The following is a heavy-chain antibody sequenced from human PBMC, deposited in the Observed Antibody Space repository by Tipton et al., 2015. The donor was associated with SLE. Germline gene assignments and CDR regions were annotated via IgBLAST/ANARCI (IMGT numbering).Heavy chain of an antibody. D-gene: IGHD5-24*01. CDR2: INHSGST. J-gene: IGHJ5*02. V-gene: IGHV4-34*01. CDR1: GGSFSGYY. Sequence: GLVKPSETLSLTCAVYGGSFSGYYWSWIRQPPGKGLEWIGEINHSGSTNYNPSLKSRVTISVDTSKNQFSLKLSSVTAADTAVYYCARGSATEGWFDPWGQGTLVTVSS. CDR3: ARGSATEGWFDP.